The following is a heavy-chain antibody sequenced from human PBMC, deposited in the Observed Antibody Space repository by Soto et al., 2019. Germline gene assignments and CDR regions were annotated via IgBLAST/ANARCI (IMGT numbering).Heavy chain of an antibody. D-gene: IGHD2-15*01. CDR1: GCTFNTYA. CDR2: VTGSGTT. J-gene: IGHJ5*01. V-gene: IGHV3-23*01. Sequence: EVQLLESGGGLVQPGGSLRLSCAASGCTFNTYAMTWVRLAPGKGLEWVSTVTGSGTTFYGDSVKGRFTISRDNSKNTLHLQMNSLRAEDTAIYYCAKHRDCSASSCPTGHWFDSWGQGTLVTVSS. CDR3: AKHRDCSASSCPTGHWFDS.